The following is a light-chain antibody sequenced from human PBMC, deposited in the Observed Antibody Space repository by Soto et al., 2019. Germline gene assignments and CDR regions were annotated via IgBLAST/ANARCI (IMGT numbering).Light chain of an antibody. Sequence: QSALTQPASVSGSPGQSITISCTGTSSDIGGYIFVSWYQQHPGKAPKLIIYNVSDRPPGVSNRFSGSKSANTASLTISGLQAEDEADYYCSSYRSTVTQVVFGGGTKLTVL. CDR2: NVS. V-gene: IGLV2-14*01. CDR1: SSDIGGYIF. CDR3: SSYRSTVTQVV. J-gene: IGLJ3*02.